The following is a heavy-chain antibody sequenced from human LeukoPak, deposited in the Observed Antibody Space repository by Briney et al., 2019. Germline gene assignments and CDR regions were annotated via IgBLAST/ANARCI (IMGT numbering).Heavy chain of an antibody. CDR2: IYSGGNT. CDR1: GFTVSSNY. D-gene: IGHD6-13*01. J-gene: IGHJ5*02. CDR3: ARAPYSSSWYDWFDP. Sequence: GGSLRLSCAASGFTVSSNYMSWVRQAPGKGLEWVSLIYSGGNTYYADSVKGRFTISRDNSKNTLYLQMNSLRAEDTAVYYCARAPYSSSWYDWFDPWGQGTLVTVSS. V-gene: IGHV3-53*05.